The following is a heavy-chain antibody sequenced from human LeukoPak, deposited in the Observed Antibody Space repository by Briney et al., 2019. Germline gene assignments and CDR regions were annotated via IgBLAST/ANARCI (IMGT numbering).Heavy chain of an antibody. V-gene: IGHV3-23*01. CDR1: GFTLSNYG. Sequence: GGSLRLSCAASGFTLSNYGMSWVRQAPGRGWEWVSAISGSGDSTYYADSVKGRFTISRDNSKNTLYLQMNSLRAEDTAVYYCASHYGSGSSNWLDPWGQGTLVTVSS. CDR2: ISGSGDST. D-gene: IGHD3-10*01. CDR3: ASHYGSGSSNWLDP. J-gene: IGHJ5*02.